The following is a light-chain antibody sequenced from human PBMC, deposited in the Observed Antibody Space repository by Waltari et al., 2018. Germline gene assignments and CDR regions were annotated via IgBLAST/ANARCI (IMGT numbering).Light chain of an antibody. Sequence: SSELTQDPAVSVALGQTVRITCQGDSLRTYYASWYQQKPGQAPLLVIYGKNNRPSGIPDRFSGSSSGNTASLTIPGAQAEDEADYYCNSRDSSGNHLVFGGGTKLTVL. J-gene: IGLJ2*01. CDR1: SLRTYY. CDR3: NSRDSSGNHLV. V-gene: IGLV3-19*01. CDR2: GKN.